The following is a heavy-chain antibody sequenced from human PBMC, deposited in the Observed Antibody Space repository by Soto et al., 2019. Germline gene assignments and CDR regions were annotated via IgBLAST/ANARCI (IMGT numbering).Heavy chain of an antibody. D-gene: IGHD3-9*01. V-gene: IGHV3-7*04. CDR1: GFNFDIYW. CDR3: ARECFAWFARDY. Sequence: EVHLVESGGALVQPGGSLRLSCVASGFNFDIYWMTWVRQAPGKGLEWVGNINEAGTEKFYGDSVKGRFTISRDSGKNSVYLQMNSLRAEDTAIYYCARECFAWFARDYWGQGTLVTVSS. CDR2: INEAGTEK. J-gene: IGHJ4*02.